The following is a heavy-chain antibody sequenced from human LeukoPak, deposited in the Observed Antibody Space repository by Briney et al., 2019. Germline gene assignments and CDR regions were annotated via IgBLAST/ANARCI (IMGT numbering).Heavy chain of an antibody. D-gene: IGHD1-26*01. J-gene: IGHJ4*02. Sequence: GGSLRLSCAASGFTFSSYWMHWVRQAPGKGLVWVSCIKSDGSSTNYADSVKGRFTISRDSAKNTLYLQMNSLRAEDTAVYCCARDPGATSSFIFDYWGQGTLVTVSS. CDR1: GFTFSSYW. CDR2: IKSDGSST. CDR3: ARDPGATSSFIFDY. V-gene: IGHV3-74*01.